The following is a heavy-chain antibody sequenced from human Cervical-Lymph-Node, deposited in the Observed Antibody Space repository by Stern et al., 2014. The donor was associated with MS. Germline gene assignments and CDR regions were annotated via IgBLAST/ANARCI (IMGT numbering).Heavy chain of an antibody. CDR1: GGTFSNYG. V-gene: IGHV1-69*01. CDR2: IISMFGTA. Sequence: VQLLESGAEVKKPGSSVKVSCQASGGTFSNYGIRWVRQVPGQGLEWMGGIISMFGTAKYAQTFKGRVTITADESTSTAYMELNSLRSDDTAVYYCARDDVMVWGMDVWGQGTTVTVSS. CDR3: ARDDVMVWGMDV. D-gene: IGHD3-10*01. J-gene: IGHJ6*02.